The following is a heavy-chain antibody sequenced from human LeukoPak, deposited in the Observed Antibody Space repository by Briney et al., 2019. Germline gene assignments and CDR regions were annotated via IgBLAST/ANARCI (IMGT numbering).Heavy chain of an antibody. V-gene: IGHV3-23*01. J-gene: IGHJ3*02. Sequence: GGPLRLSCAASGFTFSSHAMSWARQAPGKGLEWVSAVSARGENTYYADSVKGRFPISRDNSRNTLYLQMNSLRAEDTAVYFCAREKGVARSSGWHAFDIWGQGALVTVS. D-gene: IGHD6-19*01. CDR3: AREKGVARSSGWHAFDI. CDR2: VSARGENT. CDR1: GFTFSSHA.